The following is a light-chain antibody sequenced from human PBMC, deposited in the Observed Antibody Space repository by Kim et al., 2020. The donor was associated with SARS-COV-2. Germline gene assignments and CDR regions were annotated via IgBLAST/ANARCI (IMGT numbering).Light chain of an antibody. CDR3: KQTTSAPRT. V-gene: IGKV1-39*01. J-gene: IGKJ1*01. Sequence: DIEMTQSPSSLSASLGDRVTITCRASQDISRYLTWYQQKPGKAPKRLIYTVSSLQSGVPARFTGSGSETDFTLTITSLQPEDFAIYYCKQTTSAPRTFGQGTKVDIK. CDR2: TVS. CDR1: QDISRY.